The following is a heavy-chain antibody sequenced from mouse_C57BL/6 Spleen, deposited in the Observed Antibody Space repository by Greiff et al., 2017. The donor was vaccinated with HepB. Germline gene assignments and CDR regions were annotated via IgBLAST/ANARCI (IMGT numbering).Heavy chain of an antibody. D-gene: IGHD1-1*01. Sequence: QVQLQQSGAELVRPGASVTLSCKASGYTFTDYEMHWVKQTPVHGLEWIGAIDPETGGTAYNQKFKGKAILTADKSSSTAYMELRSLTSEDSAVYHCTRGYYYGSSWFDYWGQGTTLTVSS. CDR2: IDPETGGT. J-gene: IGHJ2*01. CDR1: GYTFTDYE. V-gene: IGHV1-15*01. CDR3: TRGYYYGSSWFDY.